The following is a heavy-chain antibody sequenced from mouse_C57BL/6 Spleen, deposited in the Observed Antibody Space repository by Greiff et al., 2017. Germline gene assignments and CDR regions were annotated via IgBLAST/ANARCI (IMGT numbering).Heavy chain of an antibody. D-gene: IGHD2-2*01. Sequence: VQLQQSGAELVRPGSSVKLSCKASGYTFTSYWMDWVKQRPGQGLEWIGNIYPSDSETHYNQQFKDKATLTVDKSSSTAYMQLSSLTSEDSAVYYCARSGLRGYFDYWGQGTTLTVSS. V-gene: IGHV1-61*01. CDR3: ARSGLRGYFDY. CDR2: IYPSDSET. CDR1: GYTFTSYW. J-gene: IGHJ2*01.